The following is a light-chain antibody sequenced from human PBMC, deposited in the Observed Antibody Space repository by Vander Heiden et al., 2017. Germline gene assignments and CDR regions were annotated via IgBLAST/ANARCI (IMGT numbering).Light chain of an antibody. CDR2: GAS. J-gene: IGKJ5*01. CDR1: QGITSA. CDR3: QQFNSYPIT. Sequence: AIQLTQSPSSLSASVGDRVTITCRASQGITSALAWYQQKPGKAPKLLIYGASTLESGVPSRFSGSGSGTDYTLSISSLQPEDFATYYCQQFNSYPITFGQGTRLETK. V-gene: IGKV1-13*02.